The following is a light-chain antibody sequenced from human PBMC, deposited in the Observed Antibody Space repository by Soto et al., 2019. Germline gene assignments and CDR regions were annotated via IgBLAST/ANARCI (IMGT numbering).Light chain of an antibody. CDR2: GAS. J-gene: IGKJ1*01. CDR3: QQYGSSPRT. Sequence: EIVLTQSPGTLSLSPGERATLSCRASQSVSSSYLAWYQQKPGQAPRLLIYGASSRATGIPDRFSSSVSGTDFTLTISRLEPEDFAVYYCQQYGSSPRTFGQGTKVEIK. CDR1: QSVSSSY. V-gene: IGKV3-20*01.